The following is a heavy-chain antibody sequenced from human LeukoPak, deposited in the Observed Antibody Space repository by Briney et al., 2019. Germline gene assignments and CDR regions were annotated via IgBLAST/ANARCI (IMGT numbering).Heavy chain of an antibody. Sequence: GGSLRLSCAASGFTFTDYYMSWIRQAPGKGLEWLSYVSSNGDTKYYADSVKGRFTISRDNAKKSLYLQMNSLRAEDTAVYYCAKDDAWLQYGDWGRGTLVTVSS. V-gene: IGHV3-11*04. CDR3: AKDDAWLQYGD. J-gene: IGHJ4*02. CDR2: VSSNGDTK. CDR1: GFTFTDYY. D-gene: IGHD5-24*01.